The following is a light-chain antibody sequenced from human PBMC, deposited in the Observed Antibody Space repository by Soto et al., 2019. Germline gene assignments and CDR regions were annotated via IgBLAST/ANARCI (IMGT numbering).Light chain of an antibody. CDR3: RQYHAYPPT. V-gene: IGKV1-8*01. J-gene: IGKJ1*01. CDR1: QSIGTY. Sequence: AIRMTQSPPSFSASTGDRVTITCRASQSIGTYLAWYQQRPGKAPNLLIYSASILQSGVPSRFSGSESGTDLTLPIASLQSEDFATYYCRQYHAYPPTFGQGTNVGIK. CDR2: SAS.